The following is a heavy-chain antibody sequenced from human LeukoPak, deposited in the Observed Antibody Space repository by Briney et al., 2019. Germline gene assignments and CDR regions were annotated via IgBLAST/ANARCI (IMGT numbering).Heavy chain of an antibody. J-gene: IGHJ4*02. CDR2: INTDGSVT. V-gene: IGHV3-74*01. Sequence: GGSLRLSCAVSGFTFSDYWMHWVRQASGRRLVWISRINTDGSVTDYADSVKGRFTISRDNAKNTLYLQMNSLITEDTALYYCTRSFGGSGDYWGQGTLVTVSS. D-gene: IGHD4-23*01. CDR3: TRSFGGSGDY. CDR1: GFTFSDYW.